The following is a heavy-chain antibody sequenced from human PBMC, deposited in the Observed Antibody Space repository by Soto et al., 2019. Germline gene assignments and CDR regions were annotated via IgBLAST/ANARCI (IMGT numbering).Heavy chain of an antibody. V-gene: IGHV4-30-4*01. D-gene: IGHD2-15*01. CDR2: IYKSATT. Sequence: PSETLSLTCSVSGDSISSVDYFLAWIRQPPGQALEYIGYIYKSATTYYNPSFESRVAISLDTSKSQFSLNVTSVTAADTAVYFCARGRYCLTGRCFTNWFDSWGQGNXVTV. J-gene: IGHJ5*01. CDR1: GDSISSVDYF. CDR3: ARGRYCLTGRCFTNWFDS.